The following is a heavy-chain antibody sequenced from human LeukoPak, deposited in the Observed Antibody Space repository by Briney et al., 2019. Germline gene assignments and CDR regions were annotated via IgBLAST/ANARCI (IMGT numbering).Heavy chain of an antibody. D-gene: IGHD5-12*01. CDR1: GYTFTSYG. CDR3: ARDQISGYLAGY. Sequence: ASVKVSCKASGYTFTSYGISWVRQAPGQGLEWMGWISAYNGNTNYAQKLQGRVTMTTDTFTSTAYMELRSLRSDDTAVYYCARDQISGYLAGYWGQGTLVTVSS. CDR2: ISAYNGNT. V-gene: IGHV1-18*01. J-gene: IGHJ4*02.